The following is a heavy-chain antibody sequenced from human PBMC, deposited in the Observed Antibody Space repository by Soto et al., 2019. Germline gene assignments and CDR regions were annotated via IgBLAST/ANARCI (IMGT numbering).Heavy chain of an antibody. V-gene: IGHV4-59*01. CDR1: GGSISTYY. CDR2: THYSGSV. D-gene: IGHD3-10*01. J-gene: IGHJ4*02. CDR3: ARGGSYYDFDR. Sequence: SETLSLTCTVSGGSISTYYWSWIRQAPGKELEWIAYTHYSGSVNYNPSLRGRVTISQDTSKNQLSLKVTAVTAADTAVYYCARGGSYYDFDRWGQGSLVTVSS.